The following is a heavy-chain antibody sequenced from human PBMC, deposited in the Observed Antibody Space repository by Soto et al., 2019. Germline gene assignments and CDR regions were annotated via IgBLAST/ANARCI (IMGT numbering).Heavy chain of an antibody. J-gene: IGHJ4*02. CDR1: AGSISSSSW. V-gene: IGHV4-4*02. Sequence: QVQLQESGPGLVKPSGTLSLTCAVSAGSISSSSWWSWVRQPPGKGLEWIGEIYHSGRTTYSPSLKSPVTISVDKSKNQFSLKLSSVTVADTAVYYCARRGDGSGSLDYWGRGTLVTVSS. CDR2: IYHSGRT. D-gene: IGHD3-10*01. CDR3: ARRGDGSGSLDY.